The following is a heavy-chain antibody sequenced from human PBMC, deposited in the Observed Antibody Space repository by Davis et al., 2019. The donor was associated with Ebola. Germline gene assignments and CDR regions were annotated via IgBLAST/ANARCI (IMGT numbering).Heavy chain of an antibody. CDR1: GGSFSGYY. V-gene: IGHV4-34*01. J-gene: IGHJ4*02. CDR3: ASTNPGYSSSWYGY. CDR2: INHSGST. D-gene: IGHD6-13*01. Sequence: MPSDTLSLTCAVYGGSFSGYYCSWIRQLPGKGLEWLGEINHSGSTNYNPSLKTRVTISVDTSKNQFSLKLSSVTAADTAVYYCASTNPGYSSSWYGYWGQGTLVTVSS.